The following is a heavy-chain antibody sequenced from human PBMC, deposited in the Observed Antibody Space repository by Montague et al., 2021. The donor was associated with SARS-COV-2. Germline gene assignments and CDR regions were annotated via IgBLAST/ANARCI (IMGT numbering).Heavy chain of an antibody. V-gene: IGHV4-59*01. D-gene: IGHD5-24*01. CDR2: RT. J-gene: IGHJ5*02. Sequence: RTNYNPSLETRVTISVDPSKNQFSLKMRSVTAADTAVYYCAREDRWNWFDPWGQGTLVIVSS. CDR3: AREDRWNWFDP.